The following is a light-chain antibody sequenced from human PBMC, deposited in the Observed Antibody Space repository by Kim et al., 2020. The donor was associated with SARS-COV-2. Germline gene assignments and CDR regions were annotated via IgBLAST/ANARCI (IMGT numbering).Light chain of an antibody. CDR3: SSYTRTTTLV. CDR1: SSDVGGYNY. Sequence: GQSLTISCTGTSSDVGGYNYVSWYQQHPGKAPKLMIHDVTNRPSGVSDRFSGSKSGNTASLTISGLQTEDEADYYCSSYTRTTTLVFGGGTQLTVL. J-gene: IGLJ2*01. CDR2: DVT. V-gene: IGLV2-14*03.